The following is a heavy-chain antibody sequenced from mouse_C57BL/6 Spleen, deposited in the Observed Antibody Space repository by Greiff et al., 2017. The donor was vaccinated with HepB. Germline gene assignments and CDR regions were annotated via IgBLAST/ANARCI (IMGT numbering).Heavy chain of an antibody. J-gene: IGHJ3*01. D-gene: IGHD2-1*01. CDR2: INPNNGGT. CDR1: GYTFTDYN. Sequence: EVQLQQSGPELVKPGASVKMSCKASGYTFTDYNMHWVKQSHGKSLEWIGYINPNNGGTSYNQKFKGKATLTVNKSSSTAYMELRSLTSEDSAVYYCARRARYCGNHSGFAYWGQGTLVTVSA. CDR3: ARRARYCGNHSGFAY. V-gene: IGHV1-22*01.